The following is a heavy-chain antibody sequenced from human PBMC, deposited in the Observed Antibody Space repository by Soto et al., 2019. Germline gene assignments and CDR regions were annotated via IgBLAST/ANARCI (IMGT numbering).Heavy chain of an antibody. Sequence: GGSLRLSCAASGFTFSSYGMHWVRQAPGKGLEWVAVISYDGSNKYYADSVQGRFTISRDNSKNTLYLQMNSLRAEDTAVYYCAKGSSGSYFSFPSWFDPWGQGTLVTVSS. CDR3: AKGSSGSYFSFPSWFDP. CDR2: ISYDGSNK. CDR1: GFTFSSYG. J-gene: IGHJ5*02. V-gene: IGHV3-30*18. D-gene: IGHD1-26*01.